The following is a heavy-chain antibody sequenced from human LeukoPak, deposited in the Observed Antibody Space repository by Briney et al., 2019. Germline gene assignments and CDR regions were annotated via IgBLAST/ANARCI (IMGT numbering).Heavy chain of an antibody. CDR3: ARDWFHAIDY. V-gene: IGHV3-21*06. CDR1: GFTFSSYS. CDR2: ITSTSTNI. D-gene: IGHD2/OR15-2a*01. J-gene: IGHJ4*02. Sequence: GGSLRLSCGASGFTFSSYSMNWVRQAPGKGLEWVSSITSTSTNIYYADSVKGRLTISRDNAKNTLYLQMNSLRAEDTAVYYCARDWFHAIDYWGQGTLVTVSS.